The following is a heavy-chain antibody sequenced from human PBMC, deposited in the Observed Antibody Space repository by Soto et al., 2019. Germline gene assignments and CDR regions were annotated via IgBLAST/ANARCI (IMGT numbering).Heavy chain of an antibody. CDR2: MYYSGGT. Sequence: SETLSLTCTVSGASISSGGYYWTWIRQHPGKGLEWIGYMYYSGGTYYNPSLNSRVTISVDTSNNQFSLKLTSVTAADTAVYYCARHRDPGYSSSWFNSWGQGTLVTVSS. V-gene: IGHV4-39*01. CDR3: ARHRDPGYSSSWFNS. J-gene: IGHJ5*01. D-gene: IGHD6-13*01. CDR1: GASISSGGYY.